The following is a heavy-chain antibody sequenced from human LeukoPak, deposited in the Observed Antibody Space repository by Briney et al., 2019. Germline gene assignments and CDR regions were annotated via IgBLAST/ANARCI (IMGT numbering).Heavy chain of an antibody. Sequence: ASVKVSCKASGYTFTGYYMHWVRQAPGQRFDWMGWTNPNSGGTNYAQKFQGRVTMTRDTSISTAYMELSRLRSDDTAVYYCARGDIYCSSTSCLSDYWGQGTLVTVSS. CDR2: TNPNSGGT. J-gene: IGHJ4*02. CDR1: GYTFTGYY. V-gene: IGHV1-2*02. CDR3: ARGDIYCSSTSCLSDY. D-gene: IGHD2-2*01.